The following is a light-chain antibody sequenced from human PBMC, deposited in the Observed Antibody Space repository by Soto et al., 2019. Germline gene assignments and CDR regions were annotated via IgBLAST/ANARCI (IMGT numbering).Light chain of an antibody. CDR2: KAS. Sequence: DIQLTQSPSTLSASVGDRVTLTFRSSQSILTWLAWYQQKPGKAPKLLIYKASSLQSGVPSRFSGSGSGTEFTLTISSLQTDDFATYYCQQYNSYTRTFGQGTKWIS. J-gene: IGKJ1*01. CDR1: QSILTW. CDR3: QQYNSYTRT. V-gene: IGKV1-5*03.